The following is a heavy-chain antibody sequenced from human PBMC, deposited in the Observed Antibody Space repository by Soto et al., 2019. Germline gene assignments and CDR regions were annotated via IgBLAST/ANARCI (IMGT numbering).Heavy chain of an antibody. CDR2: IDLSDSYI. D-gene: IGHD6-13*01. J-gene: IGHJ4*02. Sequence: GESLKISCEASGYSFTNSWISWVRQMPGKDLEWMARIDLSDSYIDYNPSFQGHVTVSTDKSITTAYLQWSSLRASDTSMYYCARLSRYSNSWEGYFDYWGQGILVTVSS. V-gene: IGHV5-10-1*01. CDR3: ARLSRYSNSWEGYFDY. CDR1: GYSFTNSW.